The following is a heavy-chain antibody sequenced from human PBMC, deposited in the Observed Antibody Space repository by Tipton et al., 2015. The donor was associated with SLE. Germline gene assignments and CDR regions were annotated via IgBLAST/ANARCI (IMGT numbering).Heavy chain of an antibody. CDR2: INHGRST. CDR1: GASLSSFF. V-gene: IGHV4-34*01. D-gene: IGHD6-13*01. CDR3: ARKRQGSSWYHWYFDL. J-gene: IGHJ2*01. Sequence: TLSLTCTVSGASLSSFFWAWIRQPPGKGLEWIGEINHGRSTNYNPSLKSRVTISVDTSKKQFSLKLGSVTAADTAVYYCARKRQGSSWYHWYFDLWGRGTLVTVSS.